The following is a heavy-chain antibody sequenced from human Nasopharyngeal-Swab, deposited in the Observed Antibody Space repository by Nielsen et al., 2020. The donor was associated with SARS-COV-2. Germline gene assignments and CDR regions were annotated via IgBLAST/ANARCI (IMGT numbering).Heavy chain of an antibody. CDR2: INHSGST. D-gene: IGHD4-17*01. CDR3: ASNYGDYAERRARFDY. V-gene: IGHV4-34*01. J-gene: IGHJ4*02. Sequence: WIRQPPGKGLEWIGEINHSGSTNYNPSLKSRVTISVDTSKNQFSLKLSSVTAADTAVYYCASNYGDYAERRARFDYWGQGTLVTVSS.